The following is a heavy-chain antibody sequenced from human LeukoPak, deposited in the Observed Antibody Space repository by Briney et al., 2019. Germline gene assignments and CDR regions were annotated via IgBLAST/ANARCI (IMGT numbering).Heavy chain of an antibody. CDR3: ARTCPYYYDSSGYPDY. D-gene: IGHD3-22*01. CDR1: GFSLSTSGMC. CDR2: TDWDDDK. J-gene: IGHJ4*02. V-gene: IGHV2-70*11. Sequence: SGPTLVNPTQTLTLTCTFSGFSLSTSGMCVSWIRQPPGKALEWLARTDWDDDKYYSTSMKTRLTISQDTSKNQVVLTMTNMDPVDTATYYCARTCPYYYDSSGYPDYWGQGTLVTVSS.